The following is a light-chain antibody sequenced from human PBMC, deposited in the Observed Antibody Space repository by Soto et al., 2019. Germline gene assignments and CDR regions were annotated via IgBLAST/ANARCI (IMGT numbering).Light chain of an antibody. Sequence: QSVLSQPPSASGTPGQRVTISCSGSSSNIGSNTMSWYQQLPGTAPKLLIFTNSQRPSGVPDRFSGSKSGTSASLAISGLQSEDEADYYCAAWDDSLNGVVFGGGTKLTVL. CDR3: AAWDDSLNGVV. CDR2: TNS. V-gene: IGLV1-44*01. CDR1: SSNIGSNT. J-gene: IGLJ3*02.